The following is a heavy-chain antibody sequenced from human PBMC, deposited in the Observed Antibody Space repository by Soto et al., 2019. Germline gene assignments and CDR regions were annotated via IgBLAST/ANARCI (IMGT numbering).Heavy chain of an antibody. J-gene: IGHJ6*02. CDR1: GFTFGSYG. D-gene: IGHD3-22*01. CDR3: AKDISGWNRAALYYYYGMDV. V-gene: IGHV3-30*18. CDR2: ISYDGSNK. Sequence: PGGSLRLSCAASGFTFGSYGMHWVRQAPGKGLEWVAVISYDGSNKYYADSVKGRFTISRDNSKNTLYLQMNSLRAEDTAVYYCAKDISGWNRAALYYYYGMDVWGQGTTVTVSS.